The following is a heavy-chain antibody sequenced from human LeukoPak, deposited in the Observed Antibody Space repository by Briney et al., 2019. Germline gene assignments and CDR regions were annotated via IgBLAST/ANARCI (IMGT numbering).Heavy chain of an antibody. J-gene: IGHJ3*02. CDR2: INPSGGST. D-gene: IGHD3-3*01. CDR3: ARESPAGFWSGYYPEAFDI. V-gene: IGHV1-46*01. CDR1: GYTFTSYY. Sequence: ASVKVSCKASGYTFTSYYMHWVRQAPGQGLEWMGIINPSGGSTSYAQKFQGRVTMTRDTSTSTVYMELSSLRSEDTAVYYCARESPAGFWSGYYPEAFDIWGQGTMVTVSS.